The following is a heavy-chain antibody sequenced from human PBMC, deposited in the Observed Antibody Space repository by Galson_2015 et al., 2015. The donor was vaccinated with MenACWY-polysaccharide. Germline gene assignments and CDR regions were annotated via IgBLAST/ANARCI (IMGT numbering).Heavy chain of an antibody. D-gene: IGHD4-17*01. Sequence: LSLTCSVSGDSITKGGHHWTWLRQHPETGLDWIGYIFSNGGPKSNPSLRSRVSISSDTSRNQFSLHLTSVTAADTATYYCAGIPSTMTSFGWFDPWGQGILVTVSS. V-gene: IGHV4-31*03. CDR2: IFSNGGP. CDR1: GDSITKGGHH. J-gene: IGHJ5*02. CDR3: AGIPSTMTSFGWFDP.